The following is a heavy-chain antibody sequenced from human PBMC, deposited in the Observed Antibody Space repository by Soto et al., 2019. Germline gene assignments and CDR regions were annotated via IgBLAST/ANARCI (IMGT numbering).Heavy chain of an antibody. CDR2: IIPIFGTA. V-gene: IGHV1-69*13. D-gene: IGHD5-12*01. Sequence: SVKVSCKASGGTFSSYAISWVRQAPGQGLEWMGGIIPIFGTANYAQKFQGRVTITADESTSTAYMELSSLRSEDTAVYYCARDGVATMTGYYGMDVWGQGTTVTVSS. CDR1: GGTFSSYA. J-gene: IGHJ6*02. CDR3: ARDGVATMTGYYGMDV.